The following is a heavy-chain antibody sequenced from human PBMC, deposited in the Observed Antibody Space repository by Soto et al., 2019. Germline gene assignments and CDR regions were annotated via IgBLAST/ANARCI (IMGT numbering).Heavy chain of an antibody. CDR3: AKMVYAISYYYGMDV. Sequence: ASVKVSCKASGYTFTSYDINWVRQATGQGLEWMGWMNPNSGNTGYAQKFQGRVTMARNTSISTAYMELSSLRSEDTAVYYCAKMVYAISYYYGMDVWGQGTTVTVSS. J-gene: IGHJ6*02. CDR1: GYTFTSYD. V-gene: IGHV1-8*01. D-gene: IGHD2-8*01. CDR2: MNPNSGNT.